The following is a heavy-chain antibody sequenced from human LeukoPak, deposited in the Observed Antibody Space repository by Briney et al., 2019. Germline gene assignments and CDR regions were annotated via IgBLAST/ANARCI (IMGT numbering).Heavy chain of an antibody. D-gene: IGHD6-19*01. CDR3: AKVSAVAGTAAGVPDY. J-gene: IGHJ4*02. CDR2: ISGDGGST. Sequence: GGSLRLSCAAPGFTFSSYAMSWVRQAPGKGLEWVSGISGDGGSTYYADSVKGRFTISRDNSKNTLYLQMNTLRAEDTAVYYCAKVSAVAGTAAGVPDYWGQGNLVTVSS. V-gene: IGHV3-23*01. CDR1: GFTFSSYA.